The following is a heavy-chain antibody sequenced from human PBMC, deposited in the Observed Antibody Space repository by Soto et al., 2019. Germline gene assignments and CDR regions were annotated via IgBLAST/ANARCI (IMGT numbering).Heavy chain of an antibody. CDR3: ASQYSSSFHYYYGMDV. V-gene: IGHV4-61*01. CDR1: GGSVSSGSYY. J-gene: IGHJ6*02. D-gene: IGHD6-6*01. CDR2: IYYSGSA. Sequence: PSETLSLTCTVSGGSVSSGSYYWSWIRQPPGKGLEWIGYIYYSGSANHNPSPKSRVTISVDTSKNQFSLKLSSVTAADTAVYYCASQYSSSFHYYYGMDVWGQGTTVTVSS.